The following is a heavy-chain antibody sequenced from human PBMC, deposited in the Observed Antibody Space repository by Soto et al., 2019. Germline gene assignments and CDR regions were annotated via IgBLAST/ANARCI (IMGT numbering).Heavy chain of an antibody. CDR1: GFTFSSYS. V-gene: IGHV3-21*01. CDR3: ARAIHPSRHIVVSY. Sequence: GGSLRLSCAASGFTFSSYSMNWVRQAPGKGLEWVSSISSSSSYIYYADSVKGRFTISRDNAKNSLYLQMNSLRAEDTAVYYCARAIHPSRHIVVSYWGQGTLVTVSS. J-gene: IGHJ4*02. CDR2: ISSSSSYI. D-gene: IGHD2-21*01.